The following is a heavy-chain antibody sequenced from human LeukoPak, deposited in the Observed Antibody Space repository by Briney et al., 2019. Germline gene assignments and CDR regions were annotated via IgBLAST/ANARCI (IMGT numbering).Heavy chain of an antibody. D-gene: IGHD6-19*01. CDR1: GFTFSSYA. V-gene: IGHV3-30-3*01. CDR3: ARDRSSGWYLIEYYFDY. J-gene: IGHJ4*02. Sequence: GGSLRLSCAASGFTFSSYAMHWVRQAPGKGLEWVAVISYDGSNKYYADSVKGRFTISRDNSKNTLYLQINSLRAEDTAVYYCARDRSSGWYLIEYYFDYWGQGTLVTVSS. CDR2: ISYDGSNK.